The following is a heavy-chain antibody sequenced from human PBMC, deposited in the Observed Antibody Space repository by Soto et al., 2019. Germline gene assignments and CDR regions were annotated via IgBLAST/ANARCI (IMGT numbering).Heavy chain of an antibody. V-gene: IGHV4-30-2*01. CDR2: IYHSGST. D-gene: IGHD6-6*01. Sequence: QLQLQESGSGLVKPSQTLSLTCAVSGVSISSGGYSWSWIRQPPGKGLEWIGYIYHSGSTYYNPSLKSRVTITVDRANNQFSMKLSSVTAADTTVYYCARGPYSSSSNYYYYGMEVWGQGSTVTVSS. CDR3: ARGPYSSSSNYYYYGMEV. J-gene: IGHJ6*02. CDR1: GVSISSGGYS.